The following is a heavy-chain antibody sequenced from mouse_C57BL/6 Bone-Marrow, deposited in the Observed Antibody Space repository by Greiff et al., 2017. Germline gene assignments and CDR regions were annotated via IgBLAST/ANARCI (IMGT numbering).Heavy chain of an antibody. J-gene: IGHJ4*01. CDR2: INPNNGGT. D-gene: IGHD2-1*01. V-gene: IGHV1-26*01. Sequence: EVQLQQSGPELVKPGASVKISCKASGYTFTDYYMNWVKQSHGKSLEWIGDINPNNGGTSYNQKFKGKATLTVDKSSSTAYMELRSLTSEDSAVYYCALYGNFYAMDYWGQGTSVTVSS. CDR3: ALYGNFYAMDY. CDR1: GYTFTDYY.